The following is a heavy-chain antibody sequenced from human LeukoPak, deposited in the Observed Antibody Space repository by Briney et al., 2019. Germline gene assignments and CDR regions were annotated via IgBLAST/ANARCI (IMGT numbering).Heavy chain of an antibody. D-gene: IGHD3-16*01. J-gene: IGHJ6*03. CDR2: LWNGGNTA. Sequence: GGSLRLSCAASGFSISTFGMHWVRQAPAKGLEWVAFLWNGGNTAYYADSVKGRFTISRDDSKNTLYLQMNSLRDEDTGVYYCAKGLRTGVGPYMGYHYYMDVWGKGATVTVSS. CDR1: GFSISTFG. CDR3: AKGLRTGVGPYMGYHYYMDV. V-gene: IGHV3-30*02.